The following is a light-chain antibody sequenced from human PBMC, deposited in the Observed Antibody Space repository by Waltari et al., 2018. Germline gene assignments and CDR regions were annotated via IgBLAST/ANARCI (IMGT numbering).Light chain of an antibody. CDR1: STDVGVYNY. Sequence: QSALTQPPSASGSPGQSVTISCTGTSTDVGVYNYVSWYQQHPGKAPKPMIYEVSKRPSGVPDRFSGSKSGNTASLTVSGLQAEDEADYYCSSYAGSDNLIFGGGTK. CDR3: SSYAGSDNLI. V-gene: IGLV2-8*01. CDR2: EVS. J-gene: IGLJ2*01.